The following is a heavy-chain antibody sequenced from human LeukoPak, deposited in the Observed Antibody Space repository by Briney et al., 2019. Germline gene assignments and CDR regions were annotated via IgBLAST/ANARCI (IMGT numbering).Heavy chain of an antibody. CDR1: GFTFSSYA. V-gene: IGHV3-23*01. CDR2: ISGSGGST. J-gene: IGHJ4*02. Sequence: PGGSLRLSCAASGFTFSSYAMSWVRQAPGKGLEWVSAISGSGGSTYYADSVKGRFTISRDNAKNTLYLQMSSLRAEDTAVYYCARDRYSGSYSDYWGQGTLVTVSS. D-gene: IGHD1-26*01. CDR3: ARDRYSGSYSDY.